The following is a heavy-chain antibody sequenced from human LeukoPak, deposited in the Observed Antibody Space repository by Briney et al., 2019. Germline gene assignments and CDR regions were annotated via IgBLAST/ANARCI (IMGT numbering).Heavy chain of an antibody. CDR2: IRYDGSKK. CDR3: AKDGSDFGVVSTFDY. CDR1: GFTFSSYG. Sequence: PGGSLRLSCAASGFTFSSYGMHWVRQAPGKGLEWVAFIRYDGSKKYYADSVKGRFTISRDNSKNTLYLQMNSLRAEDTAVYYCAKDGSDFGVVSTFDYWGQGTLVTVSS. V-gene: IGHV3-30*02. D-gene: IGHD3-3*01. J-gene: IGHJ4*02.